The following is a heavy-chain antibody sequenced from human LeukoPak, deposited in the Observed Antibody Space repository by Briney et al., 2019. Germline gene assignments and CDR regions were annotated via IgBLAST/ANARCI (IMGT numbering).Heavy chain of an antibody. D-gene: IGHD2-15*01. Sequence: GGSLRLSCAASGFTFSSYSMNWVRQAPGEGLEWVSSISSSSSYIYYADSVKGRFTISRDNAKNSLYLQMNSLRAEDTAVYYCARDMDDIVVVVAATSAFDYWGQGTLVTVSS. CDR3: ARDMDDIVVVVAATSAFDY. CDR2: ISSSSSYI. CDR1: GFTFSSYS. J-gene: IGHJ4*02. V-gene: IGHV3-21*01.